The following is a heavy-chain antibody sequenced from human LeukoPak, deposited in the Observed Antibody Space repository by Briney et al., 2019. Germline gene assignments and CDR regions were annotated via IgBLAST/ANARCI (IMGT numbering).Heavy chain of an antibody. J-gene: IGHJ4*02. V-gene: IGHV3-23*01. Sequence: GGSLRLSCAASGFTFSNYAMTCVRQAPGKGLEWVSVISGSGDRTYYADSVKGRFTISRDNSKNTLYLQMNSLRAEDTAVYYCAKGLVLGSRWSAYDYWGQGTLVTVSS. CDR3: AKGLVLGSRWSAYDY. CDR2: ISGSGDRT. CDR1: GFTFSNYA. D-gene: IGHD6-13*01.